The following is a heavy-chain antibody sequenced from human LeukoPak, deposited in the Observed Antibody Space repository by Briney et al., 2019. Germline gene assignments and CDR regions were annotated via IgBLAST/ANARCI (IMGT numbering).Heavy chain of an antibody. D-gene: IGHD1-1*01. Sequence: SETLSLTCAVSGYSVSAGYYWGWIRHSPGKGLEWIGSISHRGTTYHNPSLKSRIIISLDTSKNQFSLSLTSVTAADTATYYCTREQAGTIVDDWGQGTLVTVSS. CDR2: ISHRGTT. V-gene: IGHV4-38-2*02. CDR1: GYSVSAGYY. CDR3: TREQAGTIVDD. J-gene: IGHJ4*02.